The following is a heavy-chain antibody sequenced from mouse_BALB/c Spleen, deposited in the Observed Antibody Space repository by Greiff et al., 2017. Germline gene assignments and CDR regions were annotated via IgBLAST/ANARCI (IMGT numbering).Heavy chain of an antibody. D-gene: IGHD1-1*01. CDR3: ARMDYYGSSYDAMDY. V-gene: IGHV1S34*01. J-gene: IGHJ4*01. CDR2: ISCYNGAT. Sequence: LVKPGASVKISCKASGYSFTGYYMHWVKQSPGKSLEWIGYISCYNGATSYNQKFKGKATFTVDTSSSTAYMQFNSLTSEDSAVYYCARMDYYGSSYDAMDYWGQGTSVTVAS. CDR1: GYSFTGYY.